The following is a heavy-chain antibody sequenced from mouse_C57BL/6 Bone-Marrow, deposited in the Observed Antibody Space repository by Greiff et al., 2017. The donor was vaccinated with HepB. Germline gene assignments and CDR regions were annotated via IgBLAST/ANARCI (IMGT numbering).Heavy chain of an antibody. V-gene: IGHV3-6*01. CDR1: GYSITSGYY. J-gene: IGHJ3*01. CDR2: ISYDGSN. Sequence: VQLQQSGPGLVKPSQSLSLTCSVTGYSITSGYYWNWIRQFPGNKLEWMGYISYDGSNNYNPSLKNRISITRDTSKNQFFLKLNSVTTEDTATYYCARVGDYGSSLAYWGQGTLVTVSA. D-gene: IGHD1-1*01. CDR3: ARVGDYGSSLAY.